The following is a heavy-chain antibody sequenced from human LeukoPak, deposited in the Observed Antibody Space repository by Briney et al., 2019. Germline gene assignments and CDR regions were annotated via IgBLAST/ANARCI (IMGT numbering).Heavy chain of an antibody. V-gene: IGHV1-2*02. D-gene: IGHD6-13*01. Sequence: ASVKVSCKASGYTFTGYYMHSVRQAPGPGLEWMGWINPNSGGTNYAQKFQARVTMTRDTSISTAYMELSRLRSDDTAVYYCARVRVAAAGIDYWRQGALVTVSS. CDR2: INPNSGGT. J-gene: IGHJ4*02. CDR1: GYTFTGYY. CDR3: ARVRVAAAGIDY.